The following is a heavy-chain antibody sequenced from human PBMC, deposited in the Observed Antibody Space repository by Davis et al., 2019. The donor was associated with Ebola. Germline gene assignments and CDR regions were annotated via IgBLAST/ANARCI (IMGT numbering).Heavy chain of an antibody. CDR2: MNPNSGNT. V-gene: IGHV1-8*02. D-gene: IGHD3-10*01. J-gene: IGHJ6*02. Sequence: ASVKVSCKASGYTFTSYGINWVRQATGQGLEWMGWMNPNSGNTGYAQKFQGRVTMTRNTSISTAYMELSSLRSEDTAVYYCARRLFYYGSDNQVKYYYGMDVWGQGTTVTVSS. CDR3: ARRLFYYGSDNQVKYYYGMDV. CDR1: GYTFTSYG.